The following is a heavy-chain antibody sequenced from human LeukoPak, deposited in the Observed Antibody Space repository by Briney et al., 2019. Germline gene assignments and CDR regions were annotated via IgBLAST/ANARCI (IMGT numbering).Heavy chain of an antibody. CDR2: INHSGST. J-gene: IGHJ5*02. Sequence: PSETLSLTCAVYGGSFSGYYWSWIRQPPGKGLEWIGEINHSGSTNYNPSLKSRVTISVDTSKNQFSLKLSSVTAADTAVYYCARGPLGSSSSNWFDPWGQGTLVTVSS. CDR1: GGSFSGYY. D-gene: IGHD6-6*01. V-gene: IGHV4-34*01. CDR3: ARGPLGSSSSNWFDP.